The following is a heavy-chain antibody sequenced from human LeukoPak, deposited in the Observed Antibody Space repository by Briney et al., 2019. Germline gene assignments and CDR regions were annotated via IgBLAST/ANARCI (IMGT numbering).Heavy chain of an antibody. D-gene: IGHD5-12*01. CDR1: GYSISSGYY. CDR3: ARVATTPYYYMDV. J-gene: IGHJ6*03. CDR2: IYHSGST. Sequence: SETLSLTCTVSGYSISSGYYWDWIRQPPGKGLEWIGSIYHSGSTYYNPSLKSRVTISVDTSKNQFSLKLNSVTAADTAVYYCARVATTPYYYMDVWGKGTTVTVSS. V-gene: IGHV4-38-2*02.